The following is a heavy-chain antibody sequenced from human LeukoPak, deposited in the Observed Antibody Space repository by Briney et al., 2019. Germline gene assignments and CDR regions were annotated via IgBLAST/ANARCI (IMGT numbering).Heavy chain of an antibody. J-gene: IGHJ3*01. Sequence: SETLSLTCTVSGDSIRRSGYYWGWIRQPPGKGLEWIGSVLHAGTAYYNPSLESRVTVSIDTSNNLFSLELTSVAAADTAVFYCAKTSLRAWDAFDVWGPGTMVTVSS. CDR2: VLHAGTA. CDR3: AKTSLRAWDAFDV. CDR1: GDSIRRSGYY. V-gene: IGHV4-39*01.